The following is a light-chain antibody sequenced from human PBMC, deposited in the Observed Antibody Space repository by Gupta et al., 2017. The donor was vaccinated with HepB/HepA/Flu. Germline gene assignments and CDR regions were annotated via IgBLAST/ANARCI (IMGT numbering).Light chain of an antibody. CDR3: GAWEDSRKGPNYV. J-gene: IGLJ1*01. V-gene: IGLV1-44*01. CDR2: SSN. Sequence: SVLTQQPSASRTPGQMVSLYCSHLSPNVGRNTVNWYQQLPGTAPQLLLYSSNQRPSAVPDRFSSCKSGTSAALVIIGRQSYEDDDYYCGAWEDSRKGPNYVFGTGTKVTVL. CDR1: SPNVGRNT.